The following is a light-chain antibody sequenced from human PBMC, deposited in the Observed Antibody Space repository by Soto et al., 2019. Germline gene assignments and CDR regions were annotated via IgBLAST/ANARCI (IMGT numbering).Light chain of an antibody. CDR2: ESN. V-gene: IGLV1-40*01. CDR3: QSYDSSLSGVV. CDR1: SSNIGAGYH. J-gene: IGLJ2*01. Sequence: QSVLTQPPSVSGAPGQRVTISCTGSSSNIGAGYHVHWYQQLPGTAPKLLIYESNNRPSGVPDRFSGSRSGTSASLAITGLQAEDEADYYCQSYDSSLSGVVFGGGTKLTVL.